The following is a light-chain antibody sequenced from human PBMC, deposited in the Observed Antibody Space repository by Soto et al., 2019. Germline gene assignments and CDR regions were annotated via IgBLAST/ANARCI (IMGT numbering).Light chain of an antibody. CDR3: GTWDSSLSAVVV. V-gene: IGLV1-51*01. CDR2: DNN. Sequence: QSVLTQPPSVSAAPGQEVTIACSGSNSNIGIEYVAWYQHLPGTAPKLVIYDNNKRPSGIPDRFSGSKSGTSATLGITGLQTGDEADYYCGTWDSSLSAVVVFGGGTKLTVL. CDR1: NSNIGIEY. J-gene: IGLJ2*01.